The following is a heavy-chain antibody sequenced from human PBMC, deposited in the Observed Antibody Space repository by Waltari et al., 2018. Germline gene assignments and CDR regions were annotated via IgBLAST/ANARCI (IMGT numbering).Heavy chain of an antibody. D-gene: IGHD6-13*01. CDR2: IYSGGST. V-gene: IGHV3-53*02. CDR3: AAGERSSSWYQDYYYYMDV. J-gene: IGHJ6*03. CDR1: GFTVSSNY. Sequence: EVQLVETGGGLIQPGGSLRLSCAASGFTVSSNYMSLFRQAPGKGLEWVSVIYSGGSTYDADSVKGRFTISRDNSKNTLYLQMNSLRAEDTAVYYCAAGERSSSWYQDYYYYMDVWGKGTTVTVSS.